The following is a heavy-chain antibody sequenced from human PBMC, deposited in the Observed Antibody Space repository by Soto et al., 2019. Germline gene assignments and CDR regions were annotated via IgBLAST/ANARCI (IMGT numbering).Heavy chain of an antibody. CDR3: ANHMVRGYYDYGMDV. CDR1: GFTFDDYA. Sequence: EVQLVESGGGLVQPGRSLRLSCAASGFTFDDYAMQWVRQAPGKGLEWVSGISWNSGSIGYADSVKGRFTISRDNAKNSLYLQMNSLRSEDTALYYCANHMVRGYYDYGMDVWGQGTTVTVSS. V-gene: IGHV3-9*01. J-gene: IGHJ6*02. CDR2: ISWNSGSI.